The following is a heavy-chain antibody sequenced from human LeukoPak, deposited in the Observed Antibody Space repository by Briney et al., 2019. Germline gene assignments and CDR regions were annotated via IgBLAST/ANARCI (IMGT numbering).Heavy chain of an antibody. CDR3: ARDNDRQNHYYDSSGAVDY. J-gene: IGHJ4*02. V-gene: IGHV1-46*01. CDR1: GYTFTSYY. D-gene: IGHD3-22*01. Sequence: ASVKVSCKASGYTFTSYYMHWVRQAPGQGLEWMGIINPSGGSTSYAQKFQGRVTMTRDTSTSTVYMELSSLRSEDTAVYYCARDNDRQNHYYDSSGAVDYWGQGTLVTVSS. CDR2: INPSGGST.